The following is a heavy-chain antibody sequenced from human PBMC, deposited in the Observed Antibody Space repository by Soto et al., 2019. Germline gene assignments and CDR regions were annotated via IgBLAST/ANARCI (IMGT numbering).Heavy chain of an antibody. J-gene: IGHJ6*02. CDR3: ARGMGYNYGRNHFYYGMDV. CDR1: GYTFTSYD. D-gene: IGHD1-1*01. V-gene: IGHV1-8*01. CDR2: MNPNSGNT. Sequence: ASVKVSCKASGYTFTSYDINWVRQATGQGLKWMGWMNPNSGNTGYAQKFQGRVTMTRNTSISTAYMELSSLRAEDTAVYHCARGMGYNYGRNHFYYGMDVWGQGTTVTSP.